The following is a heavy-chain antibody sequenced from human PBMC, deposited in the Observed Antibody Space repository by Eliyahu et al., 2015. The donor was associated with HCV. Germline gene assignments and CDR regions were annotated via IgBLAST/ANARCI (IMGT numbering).Heavy chain of an antibody. CDR3: ARGTVYYYGLDV. Sequence: TVSGGCXSXXXYYWSWIRQPAGTGLEWIGRIYPGGSTNYNPSLESRVTISLDTSKNQFSLNLTSVTAADTAVYYCARGTVYYYGLDVWGQGTTVTVS. CDR1: GGCXSXXXYY. D-gene: IGHD4-11*01. V-gene: IGHV4-61*02. CDR2: IYPGGST. J-gene: IGHJ6*02.